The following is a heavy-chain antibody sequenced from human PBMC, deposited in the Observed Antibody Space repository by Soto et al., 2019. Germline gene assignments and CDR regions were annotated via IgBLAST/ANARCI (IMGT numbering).Heavy chain of an antibody. D-gene: IGHD2-15*01. V-gene: IGHV4-31*03. J-gene: IGHJ5*02. CDR1: GGSISSGGYY. CDR3: ARCSLVVIPVPGFDP. Sequence: SETLSLTCTVSGGSISSGGYYWSWIRQHPGRGLELIGYIYYNGNTYYNPSLKSRVTVSVDTSKNQFSLNVRSVTAADTAVYYCARCSLVVIPVPGFDPWGQGTLVTVSS. CDR2: IYYNGNT.